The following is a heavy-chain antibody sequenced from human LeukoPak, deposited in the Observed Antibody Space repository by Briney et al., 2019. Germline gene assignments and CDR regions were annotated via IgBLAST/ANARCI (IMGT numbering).Heavy chain of an antibody. J-gene: IGHJ4*02. CDR1: GYKFISHW. CDR3: ARFRCGGDCHSDF. V-gene: IGHV5-51*01. CDR2: IYPDDSDT. Sequence: GESLKISCQASGYKFISHWIGWVRQMHGKGLEWMGIIYPDDSDTRYSPSFQGQITISADATMNTAFLQWSSLKASDTAIYYCARFRCGGDCHSDFWGQGTLVTVAS. D-gene: IGHD2-21*02.